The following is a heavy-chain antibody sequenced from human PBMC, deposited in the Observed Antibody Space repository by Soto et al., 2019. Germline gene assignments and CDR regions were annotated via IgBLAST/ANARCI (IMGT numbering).Heavy chain of an antibody. D-gene: IGHD3-10*01. Sequence: GGSLRLSCAVSGFTFNSYSMNWVRQAPGKGLEWVSSISSFSNYMYYTDSVKGRFTISRDNARNSLYLQMNSLRAEDTAVYYCTMGLLWFGAYWGQGTLVTVSS. CDR1: GFTFNSYS. CDR3: TMGLLWFGAY. CDR2: ISSFSNYM. V-gene: IGHV3-21*01. J-gene: IGHJ4*02.